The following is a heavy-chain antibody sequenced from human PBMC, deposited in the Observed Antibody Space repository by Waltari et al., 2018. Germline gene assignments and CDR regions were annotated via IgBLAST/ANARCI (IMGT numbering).Heavy chain of an antibody. Sequence: QVQLVQSGAEVKKPGSSVKVSCKASGGTFSSYAISWVRQAPGQGLEWMGGIIPILGIANYAQKFQGRVTITADESTSTAYMELSSLRSEDTAVYYCASGGLWSSHTIDAFDIWGQGTMVTVSS. CDR1: GGTFSSYA. V-gene: IGHV1-69*04. CDR2: IIPILGIA. CDR3: ASGGLWSSHTIDAFDI. D-gene: IGHD2-21*01. J-gene: IGHJ3*02.